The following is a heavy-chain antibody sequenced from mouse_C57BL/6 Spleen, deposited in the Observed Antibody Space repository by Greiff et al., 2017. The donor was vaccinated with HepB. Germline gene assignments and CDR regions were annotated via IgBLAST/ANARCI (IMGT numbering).Heavy chain of an antibody. CDR2: IRNKANGYTT. D-gene: IGHD1-1*01. CDR3: AKCGSSYDYVDY. Sequence: DVMLVESGGGLVQPGGSLSLSCAASGFTFTDYYMRWVRQPPGKALEWLGFIRNKANGYTTEYSASVTGRFTISRDNSQNILYLQMNALRAEDSATYYCAKCGSSYDYVDYWGQGTTLTVSS. CDR1: GFTFTDYY. J-gene: IGHJ2*01. V-gene: IGHV7-3*01.